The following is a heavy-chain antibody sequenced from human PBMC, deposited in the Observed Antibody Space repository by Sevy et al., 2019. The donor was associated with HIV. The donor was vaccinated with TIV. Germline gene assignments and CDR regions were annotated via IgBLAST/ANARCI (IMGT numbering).Heavy chain of an antibody. V-gene: IGHV3-11*01. CDR2: ISSSGSTI. Sequence: GGSLRLSCAASGFTFSDYYMSWIHQAPGKGLEWVSYISSSGSTIYYADSVKGRFTISRDNAKNSLYLQMNSLRAEDTAVYYCARDAAGPIAAAGTAYGMDVWGQGTTVTV. D-gene: IGHD6-13*01. CDR3: ARDAAGPIAAAGTAYGMDV. J-gene: IGHJ6*02. CDR1: GFTFSDYY.